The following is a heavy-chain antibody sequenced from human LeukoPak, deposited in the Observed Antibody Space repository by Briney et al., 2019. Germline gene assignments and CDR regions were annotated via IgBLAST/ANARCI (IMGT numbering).Heavy chain of an antibody. Sequence: SVKVSCKASEGTFSTYAINWVRQAPGQGLEWMGGIIPLTDSTNYAQKFQGRVTITADKSTSIAYMELTSLRSDDTAMYYCARDRTPTYYDILTGYDLWGQGTLVTVSS. CDR2: IIPLTDST. V-gene: IGHV1-69*06. J-gene: IGHJ4*02. CDR3: ARDRTPTYYDILTGYDL. D-gene: IGHD3-9*01. CDR1: EGTFSTYA.